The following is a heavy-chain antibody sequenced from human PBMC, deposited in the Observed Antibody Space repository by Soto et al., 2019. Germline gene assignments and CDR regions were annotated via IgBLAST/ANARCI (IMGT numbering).Heavy chain of an antibody. Sequence: SETLSLTCTVSGGSISSYYWSWIRQPPGKGLEWIGYIYYSGNTDYNPSLKSRVTISVDTSKNQFSLRLSSVTAADTAVYYCARTLARGNFDCWGQGTLVTVSS. V-gene: IGHV4-59*08. J-gene: IGHJ4*02. CDR2: IYYSGNT. D-gene: IGHD3-16*01. CDR1: GGSISSYY. CDR3: ARTLARGNFDC.